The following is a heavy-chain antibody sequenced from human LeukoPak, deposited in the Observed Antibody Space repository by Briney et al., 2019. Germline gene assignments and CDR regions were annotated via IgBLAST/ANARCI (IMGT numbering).Heavy chain of an antibody. CDR3: ARDSRVAGDY. CDR1: GYTFTGHN. V-gene: IGHV1-2*06. J-gene: IGHJ4*02. CDR2: INPNSGGT. Sequence: ASVKVSCKASGYTFTGHNIHWVRQAPGRGLEWMGRINPNSGGTSYAQKFKGRVTMTRDTSISTAYMELSSLTSDDTAVYYCARDSRVAGDYWGQGTLVTVSS. D-gene: IGHD2-15*01.